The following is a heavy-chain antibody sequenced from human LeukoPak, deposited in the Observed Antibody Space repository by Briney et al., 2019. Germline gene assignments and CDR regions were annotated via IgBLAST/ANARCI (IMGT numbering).Heavy chain of an antibody. CDR1: GFTFSDYY. J-gene: IGHJ5*02. D-gene: IGHD6-13*01. CDR3: ASPSGLAADPRFDP. CDR2: ISSSGSTI. Sequence: GGSLRLSCAASGFTFSDYYMSWIRQAPGKGLEWVSYISSSGSTIYYADSVKGRFTISRDNAKNSLYLQMNSLRAEDTAVYYCASPSGLAADPRFDPWGQGTLVTVSS. V-gene: IGHV3-11*01.